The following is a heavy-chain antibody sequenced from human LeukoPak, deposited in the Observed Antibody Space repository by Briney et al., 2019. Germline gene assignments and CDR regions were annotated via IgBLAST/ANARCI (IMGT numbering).Heavy chain of an antibody. J-gene: IGHJ6*02. CDR1: GGTFSSYA. CDR3: ARRAHYGSGSSTFMDV. Sequence: SVKVSCKASGGTFSSYAISWVGQAPGQGLEWMGRIIPILGIANYAQKFQGRVTITADKSTSTAYMELSSLRSEDTAVYYCARRAHYGSGSSTFMDVWGQGTTVTVSS. V-gene: IGHV1-69*04. CDR2: IIPILGIA. D-gene: IGHD3-10*01.